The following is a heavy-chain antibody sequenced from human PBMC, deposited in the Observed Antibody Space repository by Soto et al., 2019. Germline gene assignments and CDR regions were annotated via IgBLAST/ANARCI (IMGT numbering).Heavy chain of an antibody. CDR1: GGSISSSSYY. D-gene: IGHD4-17*01. Sequence: QLQLQESGPGLVKPSETLSLTCTVSGGSISSSSYYWGWIRQPPGKGLEWIGRIYCSGSTYYNPSLKSRVTISVDTSKNQCSRKLSSVTAADTAVYYCARLGDYGDLQVDYWGQGTLVTVSS. CDR2: IYCSGST. V-gene: IGHV4-39*01. J-gene: IGHJ4*02. CDR3: ARLGDYGDLQVDY.